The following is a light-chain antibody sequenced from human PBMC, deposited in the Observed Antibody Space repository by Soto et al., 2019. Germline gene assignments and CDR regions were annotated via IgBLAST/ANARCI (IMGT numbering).Light chain of an antibody. CDR3: QQFDSYPLT. CDR1: QGINNY. V-gene: IGKV1-9*01. J-gene: IGKJ4*01. Sequence: DIQLTQSPSFLSASVGDRVTITCRASQGINNYLAWSQQKPGKAPKLLIYAASTLQSGVPSRFSGSGSVTEFTLTVSSLQPEDFATYYCQQFDSYPLTFGGGTKVEIK. CDR2: AAS.